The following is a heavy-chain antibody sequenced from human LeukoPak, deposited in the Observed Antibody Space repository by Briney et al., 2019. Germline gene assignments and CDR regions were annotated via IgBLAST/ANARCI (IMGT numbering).Heavy chain of an antibody. V-gene: IGHV3-21*01. CDR1: GITFSSYG. Sequence: GGSLRLSCAASGITFSSYGMSWVRQAPGKGLEWVSSISSTGGTTYYADSVKGRFTISRDNAKNSLYLQMNSLRAEDTAVYYCARVAVAATNDAFDIWGQGTMVTVSS. CDR2: ISSTGGTT. CDR3: ARVAVAATNDAFDI. D-gene: IGHD6-19*01. J-gene: IGHJ3*02.